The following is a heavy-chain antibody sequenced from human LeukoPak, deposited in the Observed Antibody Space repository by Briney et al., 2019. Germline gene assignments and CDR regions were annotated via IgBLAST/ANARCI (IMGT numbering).Heavy chain of an antibody. CDR2: IYTSGST. D-gene: IGHD2-2*02. J-gene: IGHJ5*02. V-gene: IGHV4-4*08. CDR3: ARDRVRYCSSTSCYTDWFDP. CDR1: GGSISSYY. Sequence: SSETLSLTCTVSGGSISSYYWSWIRQPPGKGLEWIGRIYTSGSTNYNPSLKSRVTISVDTSKNQFSLKLSSVTAADTAVYYCARDRVRYCSSTSCYTDWFDPWGQGTLVTVSS.